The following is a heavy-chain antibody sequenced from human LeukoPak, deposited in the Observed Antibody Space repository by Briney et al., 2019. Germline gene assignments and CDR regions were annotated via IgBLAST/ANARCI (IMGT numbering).Heavy chain of an antibody. Sequence: ASVKVSCEASGYTFTSYYMHWVRQAPGQGLEWMGIINPSGGSTSYAQKFQGRVTMTRDTSTSTVYMELSSLRSEDTAVYYCARGVTMIVPTHNWFDPWGQGTLVTVSS. CDR1: GYTFTSYY. J-gene: IGHJ5*02. CDR2: INPSGGST. CDR3: ARGVTMIVPTHNWFDP. D-gene: IGHD3-22*01. V-gene: IGHV1-46*01.